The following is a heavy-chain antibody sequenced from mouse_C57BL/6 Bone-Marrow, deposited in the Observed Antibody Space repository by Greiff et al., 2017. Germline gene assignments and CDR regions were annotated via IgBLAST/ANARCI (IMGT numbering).Heavy chain of an antibody. CDR2: IYPGSGST. CDR1: GYTFTSYW. D-gene: IGHD2-3*01. Sequence: QVQLKQSGAELVKPGASVKMSCKASGYTFTSYWITWVKQRPGQGLEWIGDIYPGSGSTNYNEKFKSKATLTVDTSSSTAYMQLSSLTSEDSAVYYCARDDGYFQFAYWGQGTLVTVSA. J-gene: IGHJ3*01. V-gene: IGHV1-55*01. CDR3: ARDDGYFQFAY.